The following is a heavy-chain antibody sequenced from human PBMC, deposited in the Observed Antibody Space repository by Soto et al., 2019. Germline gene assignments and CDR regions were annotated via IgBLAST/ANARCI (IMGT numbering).Heavy chain of an antibody. CDR3: ARAGFGSGWYVAY. D-gene: IGHD6-19*01. CDR1: GFTFSNFG. J-gene: IGHJ4*02. CDR2: ISGSDGNT. V-gene: IGHV1-18*01. Sequence: QVLLVQSGGEVKKPGASVKVSCKTSGFTFSNFGISWVRQAPGQGLEWMGWISGSDGNTKSAQKFQDRLTMTTDTSTSKAYMELRSLRSDDTAVYYCARAGFGSGWYVAYWGPGTLVTVSS.